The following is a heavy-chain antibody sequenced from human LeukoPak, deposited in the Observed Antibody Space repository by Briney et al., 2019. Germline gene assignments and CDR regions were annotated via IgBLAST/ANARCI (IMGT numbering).Heavy chain of an antibody. CDR1: GFTFSSYA. CDR2: ISYDGSNK. Sequence: GRSLRLSRAASGFTFSSYAMHWVRQAPGKGLEWVAVISYDGSNKYYADSVKGRFTISRDNSKNALYLQMNSLRAEDTAVYYCARESSVAPFDYWGQGTLVTVSS. D-gene: IGHD5-12*01. J-gene: IGHJ4*02. V-gene: IGHV3-30*04. CDR3: ARESSVAPFDY.